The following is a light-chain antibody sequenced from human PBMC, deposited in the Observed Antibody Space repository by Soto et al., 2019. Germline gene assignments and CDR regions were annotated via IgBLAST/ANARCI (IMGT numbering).Light chain of an antibody. J-gene: IGLJ2*01. CDR2: EVS. V-gene: IGLV2-14*01. CDR1: NSDVGGHNY. CDR3: SSYTSSNTLVI. Sequence: QSALTQPASVSGSPGQSITISCTGTNSDVGGHNYVSWYQQHPGKAPRLMIYEVSNRPSGVSNRFSGSKSGNTASLTISGLQAEDEADYYCSSYTSSNTLVIFGGGTKLTVL.